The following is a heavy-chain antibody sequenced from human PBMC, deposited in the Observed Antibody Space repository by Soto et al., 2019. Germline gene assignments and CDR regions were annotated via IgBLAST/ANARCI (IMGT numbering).Heavy chain of an antibody. D-gene: IGHD3-22*01. V-gene: IGHV4-59*08. CDR1: GGSISSYY. CDR2: IYYSGST. J-gene: IGHJ4*02. Sequence: SETLSLTCTVSGGSISSYYWSWIRQPPGKGLEWIGYIYYSGSTNYNPSLKSRVTISVDTSKNQFSLKLSSVTAADTAVYYCVRHPPSGYDSSGYYDYWGQGTLVTVSS. CDR3: VRHPPSGYDSSGYYDY.